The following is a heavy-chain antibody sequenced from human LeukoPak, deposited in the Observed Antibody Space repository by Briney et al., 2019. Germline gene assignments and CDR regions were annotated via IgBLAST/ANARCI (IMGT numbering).Heavy chain of an antibody. J-gene: IGHJ6*03. CDR1: GFTFSSYS. Sequence: PGGSLRLSCAASGFTFSSYSMNWVRQAPGKGLEWVSSISSSSSYIYYADSVKGRFTISRDNAKNSLYLQMNSLRAEDTAVYYCARTPEERYYYYYYMDVWGKGTTVTVSS. D-gene: IGHD1-1*01. CDR3: ARTPEERYYYYYYMDV. CDR2: ISSSSSYI. V-gene: IGHV3-21*01.